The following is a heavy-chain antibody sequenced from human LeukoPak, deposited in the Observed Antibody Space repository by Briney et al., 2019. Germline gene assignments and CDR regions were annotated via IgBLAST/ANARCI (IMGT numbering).Heavy chain of an antibody. CDR2: ISSSSSTI. CDR3: ARVLAARPGY. V-gene: IGHV3-48*02. D-gene: IGHD6-6*01. J-gene: IGHJ4*02. Sequence: PGGSLRLSCAASGFTFSSYAMSWVRQAPGKGLEWVSYISSSSSTIYYADSVKGRFTISRDNAKNSLYLQMSSLRDEDTAVYYCARVLAARPGYWGQGTLVTVSS. CDR1: GFTFSSYA.